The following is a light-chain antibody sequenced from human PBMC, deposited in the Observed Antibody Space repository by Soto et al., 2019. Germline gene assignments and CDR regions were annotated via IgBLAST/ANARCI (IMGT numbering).Light chain of an antibody. CDR1: KLGDKY. CDR3: QAWDSSTVV. V-gene: IGLV3-1*01. Sequence: SYELTQPPSVSVSPGQTASITCSGDKLGDKYACWYQQKPGQSPVLVIYQDTKRPSGIPERFFGSNSGNTATLTISGTQAMDEADYYCQAWDSSTVVFGGGTKFTVL. J-gene: IGLJ2*01. CDR2: QDT.